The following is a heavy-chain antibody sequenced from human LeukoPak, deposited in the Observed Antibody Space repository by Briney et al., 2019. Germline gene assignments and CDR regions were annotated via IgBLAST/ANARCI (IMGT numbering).Heavy chain of an antibody. CDR3: ARAYSERYGLGYYYMDV. Sequence: GGSLRLSCAASGFTFSSYWMTWGRQAPGQGLEWVGNIKQDGSEKFYVDSVKGRFTISRVSAKNSQYLQMNSLRAEDTAVYYCARAYSERYGLGYYYMDVWGKGTTVTISS. J-gene: IGHJ6*03. D-gene: IGHD1-26*01. V-gene: IGHV3-7*01. CDR1: GFTFSSYW. CDR2: IKQDGSEK.